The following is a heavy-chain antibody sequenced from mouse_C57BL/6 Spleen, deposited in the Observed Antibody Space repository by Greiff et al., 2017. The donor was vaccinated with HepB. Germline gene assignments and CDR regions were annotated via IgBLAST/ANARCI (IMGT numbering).Heavy chain of an antibody. D-gene: IGHD3-2*02. V-gene: IGHV1-55*01. CDR2: IYPGSGST. Sequence: QVQLQQPGAELVKPGASVKMSCKASGYTFTSYWITWVKQRPGQGLEWIGDIYPGSGSTNYNEKFKSKATLTVDTSSSTAYMQLSSLTSEDSAVYDCAREGYFPFYAMDYWGQGTSVTVSS. J-gene: IGHJ4*01. CDR3: AREGYFPFYAMDY. CDR1: GYTFTSYW.